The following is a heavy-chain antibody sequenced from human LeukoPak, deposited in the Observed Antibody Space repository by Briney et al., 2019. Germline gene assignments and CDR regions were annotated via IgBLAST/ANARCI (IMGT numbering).Heavy chain of an antibody. J-gene: IGHJ4*02. CDR3: AKDLSGWELLGLDY. CDR1: GFTFDDYA. V-gene: IGHV3-9*01. D-gene: IGHD1-26*01. CDR2: ISWNSGSI. Sequence: LSGRSLRLSCAASGFTFDDYAMHWVRQAPGKGLEWVSGISWNSGSIGYADSVKGRFTIPRDNAKNSLYLQMNSLRAEDTALYYCAKDLSGWELLGLDYWGQGTLVTVSS.